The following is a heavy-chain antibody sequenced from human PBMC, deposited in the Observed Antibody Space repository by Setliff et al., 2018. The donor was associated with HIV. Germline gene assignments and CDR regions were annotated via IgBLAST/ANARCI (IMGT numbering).Heavy chain of an antibody. CDR3: ARDKGIREAASLDY. D-gene: IGHD6-13*01. J-gene: IGHJ4*02. CDR1: GGTFSDFR. CDR2: ITPFVGIT. V-gene: IGHV1-69*10. Sequence: GASVKVSCKASGGTFSDFRITWVRQAPGQGLEWMREITPFVGITNYAQKFQGRVTISADESTATAYIELSSLTSQDTAVYYCARDKGIREAASLDYWGQGSLVTVSS.